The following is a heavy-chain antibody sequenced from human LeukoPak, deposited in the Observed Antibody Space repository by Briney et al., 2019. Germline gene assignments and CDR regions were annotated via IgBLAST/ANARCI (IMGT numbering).Heavy chain of an antibody. J-gene: IGHJ6*03. CDR3: ARKRYSGYDAGGGGHYYYYMDV. D-gene: IGHD5-12*01. CDR2: INWNGGSA. V-gene: IGHV3-20*01. Sequence: GGSLRLSCAASGFTFNDYGMSWVRQVPGKGLEWGSGINWNGGSAGYADSVKGRFTTSRDNAKNSLYLQRNSLRAEDTALYHCARKRYSGYDAGGGGHYYYYMDVWGKGTTVTISS. CDR1: GFTFNDYG.